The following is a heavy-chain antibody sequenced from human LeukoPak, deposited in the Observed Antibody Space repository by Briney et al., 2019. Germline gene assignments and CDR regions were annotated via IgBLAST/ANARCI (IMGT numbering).Heavy chain of an antibody. CDR2: ISHDGGNK. CDR1: GFTFSVYG. CDR3: ARVLSGSWDWFDP. D-gene: IGHD3-22*01. J-gene: IGHJ5*02. V-gene: IGHV3-30*03. Sequence: GGSLRLSCAASGFTFSVYGMHWVRQGPGKGLEWVALISHDGGNKNYTDSVKGRFAISRDNSKNTVYLQMNSLRAEDTAVYYCARVLSGSWDWFDPWGQGTLVTVSS.